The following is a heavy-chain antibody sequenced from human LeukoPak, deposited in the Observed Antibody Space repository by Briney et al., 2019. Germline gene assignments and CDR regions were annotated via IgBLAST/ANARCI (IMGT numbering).Heavy chain of an antibody. J-gene: IGHJ4*02. V-gene: IGHV1-2*04. Sequence: ASVKVSCKASGYTFTGYYMHWVRQAPGQGLEWMGWINPNSGGTNYAQKFQGWVTMTRDTSISTAYMELSRLRSDDTAVYCCARAPRIAAASFDYWGQGTLVTVSS. CDR1: GYTFTGYY. CDR3: ARAPRIAAASFDY. CDR2: INPNSGGT. D-gene: IGHD6-13*01.